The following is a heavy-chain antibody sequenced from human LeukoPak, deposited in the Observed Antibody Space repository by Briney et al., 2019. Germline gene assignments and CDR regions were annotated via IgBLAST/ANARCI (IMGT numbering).Heavy chain of an antibody. D-gene: IGHD6-19*01. CDR2: IYTSGST. V-gene: IGHV4-4*07. J-gene: IGHJ3*02. Sequence: SETLSLTCTVSGGSISSYYWSWIRQPAGKGLEWIGRIYTSGSTNYNPSPKSRVTMSVDTSKNQFSLKLSSVTAADTAVYYCARVHSSGWYGTTDAFDIWGQGTMVTVSS. CDR3: ARVHSSGWYGTTDAFDI. CDR1: GGSISSYY.